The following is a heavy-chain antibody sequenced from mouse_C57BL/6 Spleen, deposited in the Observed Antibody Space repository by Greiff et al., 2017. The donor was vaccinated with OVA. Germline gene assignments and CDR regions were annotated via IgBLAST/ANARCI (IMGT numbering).Heavy chain of an antibody. Sequence: VQLQQSGADLARPGASVKMSCKASGYTFTSYTMHWVKQRPGQGLEWIGYINPSSGYTKYNQTFKDKATLTADKSSSTAYMQLSSLTSEDSAVYYCACHGGYGNRFAYWGQGTLVTVSA. CDR3: ACHGGYGNRFAY. D-gene: IGHD2-10*02. J-gene: IGHJ3*01. CDR2: INPSSGYT. CDR1: GYTFTSYT. V-gene: IGHV1-4*01.